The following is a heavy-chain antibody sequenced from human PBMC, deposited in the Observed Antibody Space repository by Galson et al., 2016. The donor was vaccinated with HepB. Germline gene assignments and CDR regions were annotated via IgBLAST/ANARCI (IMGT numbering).Heavy chain of an antibody. CDR2: VYSGGST. D-gene: IGHD5-24*01. CDR3: SVELLQDFDF. J-gene: IGHJ4*02. Sequence: SLRLSCAASGFTVSSNYMSWVRQAPGKGLEWVSVVYSGGSTYYADSVKGRFTSSRDHYKNTLYLQMNSLRAEDTAIYYCSVELLQDFDFWGQGTLVTVSS. V-gene: IGHV3-53*01. CDR1: GFTVSSNY.